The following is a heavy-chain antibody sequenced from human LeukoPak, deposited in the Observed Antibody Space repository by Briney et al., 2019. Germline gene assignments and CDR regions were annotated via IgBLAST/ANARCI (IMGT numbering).Heavy chain of an antibody. CDR2: IYYSGST. Sequence: SETLSLTCTVSGGSISSSSYYWGWIRQPPGNGLEWIGSIYYSGSTYYNPSLKSRVTISVDTSKNQFSLKLSSVTAADTAVYYCARHVGYCSGGSCYSDYWGQGTLVTVSS. CDR1: GGSISSSSYY. CDR3: ARHVGYCSGGSCYSDY. J-gene: IGHJ4*02. V-gene: IGHV4-39*01. D-gene: IGHD2-15*01.